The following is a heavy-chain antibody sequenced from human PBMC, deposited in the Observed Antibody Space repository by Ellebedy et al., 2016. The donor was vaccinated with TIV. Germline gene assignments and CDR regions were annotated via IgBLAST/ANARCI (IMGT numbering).Heavy chain of an antibody. J-gene: IGHJ5*02. V-gene: IGHV1-69*13. Sequence: AASVKVSCKPSLDTFRNYGVTWARPAPGQRLWWSGGIIPSSGKIEYAQKFQGRLTVTADESTTTAYMDLSGLRSDDTGIYYCARALPYPRSCIGAACFNNWFAPWGKGTLVTVSS. CDR2: IIPSSGKI. CDR3: ARALPYPRSCIGAACFNNWFAP. D-gene: IGHD2-15*01. CDR1: LDTFRNYG.